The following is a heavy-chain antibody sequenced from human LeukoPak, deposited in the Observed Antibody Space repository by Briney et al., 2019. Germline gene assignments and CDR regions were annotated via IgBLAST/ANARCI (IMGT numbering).Heavy chain of an antibody. J-gene: IGHJ6*04. V-gene: IGHV4-30-4*01. CDR3: AREGDTVGAYYGMDV. Sequence: SETLSLTCTVSGGSISSGDYYWSRIRQPPGKGLEWIGYIYYSGSTYYNPSLKSRVTISVDTSKNQFSLKLSSVTAADTAVYYCAREGDTVGAYYGMDVWGKGTTVTVSS. CDR2: IYYSGST. CDR1: GGSISSGDYY. D-gene: IGHD1-26*01.